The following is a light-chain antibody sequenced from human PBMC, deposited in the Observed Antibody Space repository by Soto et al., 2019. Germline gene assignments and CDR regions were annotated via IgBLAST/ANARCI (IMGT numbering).Light chain of an antibody. J-gene: IGLJ1*01. CDR1: SSDVGGYKY. CDR2: DVS. Sequence: SVLTQPASVSGSPGQSMTISCTGTSSDVGGYKYVSWYQQHPGEAPKLMIYDVSNRPSGVSNRFSGSKSGNTASLTIPGLQAEDEADYYCSSYTSSSTRVFGTGTKVTVL. CDR3: SSYTSSSTRV. V-gene: IGLV2-14*01.